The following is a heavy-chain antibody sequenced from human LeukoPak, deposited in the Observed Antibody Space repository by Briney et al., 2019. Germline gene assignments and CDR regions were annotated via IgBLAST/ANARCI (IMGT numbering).Heavy chain of an antibody. CDR3: AKSPDTLWFGESTLDY. CDR1: GFIFSSYA. V-gene: IGHV3-9*01. Sequence: GGSLRLSCAASGFIFSSYAMHWVRQAPGKGLEWVSGISWNSGSIGYADSVKGRFTISRDNAKNSLYLQMNSLRAEDTALYYCAKSPDTLWFGESTLDYWGQGTLVTVSS. J-gene: IGHJ4*02. CDR2: ISWNSGSI. D-gene: IGHD3-10*01.